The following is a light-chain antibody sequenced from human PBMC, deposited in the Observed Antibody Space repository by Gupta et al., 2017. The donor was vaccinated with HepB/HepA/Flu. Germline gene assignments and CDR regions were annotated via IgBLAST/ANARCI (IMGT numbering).Light chain of an antibody. CDR2: GNN. V-gene: IGLV1-40*01. Sequence: QTVLTQPPSVSGAPGQRVTISCTGSSSNFGTGYDIHWYQQLPGTAPKLLIYGNNNRPSGVPDRFSGSKSGTSASLAITGLQAEDEADYYCQSYDSSREDVVFGGGTKLTVL. CDR1: SSNFGTGYD. J-gene: IGLJ2*01. CDR3: QSYDSSREDVV.